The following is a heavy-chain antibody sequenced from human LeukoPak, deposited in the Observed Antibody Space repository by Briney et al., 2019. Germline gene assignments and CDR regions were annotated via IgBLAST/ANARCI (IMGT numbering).Heavy chain of an antibody. J-gene: IGHJ5*02. Sequence: GGSLRLSCTASGFTFGDYAMSWVRQAPGKGLEWVGFIRSKAYGGTTEYAASVKGRFTISRDDSKSIAYLQMNSLKTEDTAVYYCARDGSGYWFDPWGQGTLVTVSS. CDR3: ARDGSGYWFDP. V-gene: IGHV3-49*04. CDR2: IRSKAYGGTT. CDR1: GFTFGDYA. D-gene: IGHD3-10*01.